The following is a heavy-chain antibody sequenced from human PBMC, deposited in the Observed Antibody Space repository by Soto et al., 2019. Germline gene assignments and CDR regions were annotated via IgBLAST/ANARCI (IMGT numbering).Heavy chain of an antibody. D-gene: IGHD3-10*01. CDR1: RVSFNNNG. V-gene: IGHV1-69*01. J-gene: IGHJ6*02. CDR2: VSPPFRTS. CDR3: ARVLYYGSGSYSPYGMDV. Sequence: QVQLVQSGAEVKKPGSSVKVSCKTSRVSFNNNGIGWVRQAPGHGLEWMGVVSPPFRTSNYARKFQGRISITADASTGTVNMELSSLTSEDTAQYYCARVLYYGSGSYSPYGMDVWGQGTTVTVSS.